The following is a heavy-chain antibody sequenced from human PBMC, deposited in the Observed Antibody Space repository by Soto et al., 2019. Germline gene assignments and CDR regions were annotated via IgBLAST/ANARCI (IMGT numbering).Heavy chain of an antibody. CDR3: TVRPGSYLST. Sequence: QTGGSLRLSCAASGFVFSNYWMNWVRQAPGKGLEWVASIKQDGSDKYYVDSVRGRFTISRDNAGNSLYLQMNSLRAEDTAVYYCTVRPGSYLSTWGQGTLVTVSS. D-gene: IGHD3-10*01. V-gene: IGHV3-7*03. J-gene: IGHJ5*02. CDR1: GFVFSNYW. CDR2: IKQDGSDK.